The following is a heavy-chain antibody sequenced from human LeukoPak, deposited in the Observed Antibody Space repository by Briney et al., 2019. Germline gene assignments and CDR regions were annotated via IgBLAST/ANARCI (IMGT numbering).Heavy chain of an antibody. CDR1: GGSISSYY. Sequence: PSETLSLTCTVSGGSISSYYWSWIRQPPGKGLEWIGYIYYSGSTNYNPSLKSRVTISVDTSKNQFSLKLSSVTAADSAVYYCARGGRDTPPGYCGEGSLVIVSS. CDR2: IYYSGST. CDR3: ARGGRDTPPGY. J-gene: IGHJ4*02. V-gene: IGHV4-59*01. D-gene: IGHD2-21*02.